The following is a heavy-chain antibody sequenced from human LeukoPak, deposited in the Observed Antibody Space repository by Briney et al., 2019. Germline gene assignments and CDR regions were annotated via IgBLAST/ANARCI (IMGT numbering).Heavy chain of an antibody. CDR2: IYYSGST. CDR3: ARHLLLYDSSGYDAFDI. V-gene: IGHV4-39*01. CDR1: GGSISSSSYY. Sequence: PSETLSLTCTVSGGSISSSSYYWGWIRQPPGKGLEWIGSIYYSGSTYYNPSLKSRVTISVDTSKNQFSLKLSSVTAADTAVYYCARHLLLYDSSGYDAFDIWGQGTMVTVSS. J-gene: IGHJ3*02. D-gene: IGHD3-22*01.